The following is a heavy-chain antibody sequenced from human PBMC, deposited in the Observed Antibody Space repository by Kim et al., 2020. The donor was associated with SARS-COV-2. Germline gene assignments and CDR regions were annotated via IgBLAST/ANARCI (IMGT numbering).Heavy chain of an antibody. D-gene: IGHD6-13*01. CDR3: ARGLTTYSSSWPTYYYYGMDV. CDR2: INHSGST. CDR1: GGSFSGYY. J-gene: IGHJ6*02. Sequence: SETLSLTCAVYGGSFSGYYWSWIRQPPGKGLEWIGEINHSGSTNYNPSLKSRVTISVDTSKNQFSLKLSSVTAADTAVYYCARGLTTYSSSWPTYYYYGMDVWGQGTTVTVSS. V-gene: IGHV4-34*01.